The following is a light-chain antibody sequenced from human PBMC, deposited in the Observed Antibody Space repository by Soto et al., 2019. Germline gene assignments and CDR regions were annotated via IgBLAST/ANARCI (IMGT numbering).Light chain of an antibody. CDR2: DAS. J-gene: IGKJ4*01. CDR1: QSVSSY. Sequence: EIVLTQSPATLSLSPGERAXXXXRDSQSVSSYLAWYQQKPGQAPRLLIYDASNRATGIPARFSGSGSGTDFTLTISSLEPEDFAVYYCQQRSNWLTFGGGTKVDIK. CDR3: QQRSNWLT. V-gene: IGKV3-11*01.